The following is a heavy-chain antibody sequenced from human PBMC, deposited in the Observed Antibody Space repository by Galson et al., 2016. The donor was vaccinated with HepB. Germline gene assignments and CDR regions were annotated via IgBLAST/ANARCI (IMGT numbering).Heavy chain of an antibody. V-gene: IGHV3-30*03. Sequence: SLRLSCAASGITFCIYGMQWVRQAPGKGPEWLAVISFDGNYQYYADSVKGRFTISRDNSKNTLSLQMNSLRAEDTAVYYCVQGSTAPAVWGKGTTVTVSS. CDR1: GITFCIYG. CDR2: ISFDGNYQ. D-gene: IGHD1-26*01. CDR3: VQGSTAPAV. J-gene: IGHJ6*04.